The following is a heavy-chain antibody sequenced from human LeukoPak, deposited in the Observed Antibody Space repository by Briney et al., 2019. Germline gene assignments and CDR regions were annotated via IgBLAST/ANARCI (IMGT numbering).Heavy chain of an antibody. CDR2: INPSGGST. CDR1: GYTFTSYY. CDR3: AKRVAAAGIDY. D-gene: IGHD6-13*01. Sequence: ASVKVSCKASGYTFTSYYMHWVRQAPGQGLEWMGIINPSGGSTSYAQKFQGRVTMTRDMSTSTVYMELSSLRSEDTAVYYCAKRVAAAGIDYWGQGTLVTVSS. J-gene: IGHJ4*02. V-gene: IGHV1-46*01.